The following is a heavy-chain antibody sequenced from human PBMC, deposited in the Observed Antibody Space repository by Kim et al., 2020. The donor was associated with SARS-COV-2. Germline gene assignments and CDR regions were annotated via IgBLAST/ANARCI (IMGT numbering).Heavy chain of an antibody. CDR3: ARHVFEAVTPYYFDY. Sequence: SETLSLTCTVSGGSISSSSFYWGWIRQPPGKGLAWIGSIYYRGGTYYNPSLKSRVTISVDTSKHQFSLRLSSVTAADTAVYYCARHVFEAVTPYYFDYWGQGTLVTVSS. V-gene: IGHV4-39*01. D-gene: IGHD6-19*01. CDR1: GGSISSSSFY. CDR2: IYYRGGT. J-gene: IGHJ4*02.